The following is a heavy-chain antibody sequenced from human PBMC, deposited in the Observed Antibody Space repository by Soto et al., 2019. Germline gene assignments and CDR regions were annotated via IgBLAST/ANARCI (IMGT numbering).Heavy chain of an antibody. CDR1: GYSFTSYW. V-gene: IGHV5-51*01. CDR3: VRATYYYYYGMDV. Sequence: HGESLKISCEGSGYSFTSYWIGWVRQMPGKGLEWMGIIYPGDSDTRYSPSFQGQVTTSADKSISTAYLQWSSLKASDTAMYYCVRATYYYYYGMDVWGQGTTVTVSS. D-gene: IGHD1-26*01. CDR2: IYPGDSDT. J-gene: IGHJ6*02.